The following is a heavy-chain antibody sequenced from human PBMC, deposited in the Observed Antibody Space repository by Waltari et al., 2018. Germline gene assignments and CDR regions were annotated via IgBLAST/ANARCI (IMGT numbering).Heavy chain of an antibody. D-gene: IGHD2-2*01. V-gene: IGHV3-30*09. CDR2: ISCDGKDK. CDR3: ATDGTDCSTTSCYFGGIDV. J-gene: IGHJ6*02. CDR1: GFSFSSYA. Sequence: QVHLVEPGGGMVQPGRSLRLSCAASGFSFSSYAMHLVRQAPGRGLEWGTVISCDGKDKYYADSGKGRFAISRDDSKNTLDLQMNSLRTEDTAVYYCATDGTDCSTTSCYFGGIDVWGQGTTVTVSS.